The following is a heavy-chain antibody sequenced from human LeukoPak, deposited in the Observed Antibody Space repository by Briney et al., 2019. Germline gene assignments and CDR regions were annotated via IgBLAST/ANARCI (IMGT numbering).Heavy chain of an antibody. CDR3: ARLVLLVRGGEGLDYYYYMDV. J-gene: IGHJ6*03. D-gene: IGHD3-10*01. V-gene: IGHV1-69*13. Sequence: SVKVSCKASGGTFSSYAISWVRQAPGQGLEWMGGIIPIFGTANYAQKFQGRVTITADESTSTAYMELSSLRSKDTAVYYCARLVLLVRGGEGLDYYYYMDVWGKGTTVTVSS. CDR2: IIPIFGTA. CDR1: GGTFSSYA.